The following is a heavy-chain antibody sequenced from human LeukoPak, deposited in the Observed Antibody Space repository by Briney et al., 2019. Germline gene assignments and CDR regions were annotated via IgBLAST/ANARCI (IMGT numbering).Heavy chain of an antibody. CDR1: GCTFTGYY. CDR2: INPNSGGT. V-gene: IGHV1-2*06. CDR3: ARDDRSLSKQWLVRPPNWFDP. J-gene: IGHJ5*02. Sequence: ASVKVSCKASGCTFTGYYMHWVRQAPGQGLEWMGRINPNSGGTNYAQKFQGRVTMTRDTSISTAYMELSRLRSDDTAVYYCARDDRSLSKQWLVRPPNWFDPWGQGTLVTVSS. D-gene: IGHD6-19*01.